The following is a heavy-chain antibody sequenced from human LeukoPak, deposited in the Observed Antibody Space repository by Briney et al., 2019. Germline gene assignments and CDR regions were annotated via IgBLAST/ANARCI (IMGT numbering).Heavy chain of an antibody. J-gene: IGHJ4*02. CDR2: ISWNSGSI. V-gene: IGHV3-9*01. CDR3: AKDTGHSSWDYFDY. D-gene: IGHD6-13*01. Sequence: AGGSLRLSCAASGFTFDDYAMHWVRQAPGKGLEWVSGISWNSGSIGYADSVKGRFTISRDNAKNSLYLQMNSLRAEDTALYYCAKDTGHSSWDYFDYWGQGTLVTVSS. CDR1: GFTFDDYA.